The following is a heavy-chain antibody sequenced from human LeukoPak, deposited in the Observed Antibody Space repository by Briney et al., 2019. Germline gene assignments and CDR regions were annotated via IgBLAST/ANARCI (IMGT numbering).Heavy chain of an antibody. Sequence: PGGSLRPSCAASGFTFSNYNMNWVRQAPGKGLEWVSYISSSSSTIYYADSVKGRFTISRDNAKNSLYLQMNSLRAEDTAVYYCARGLYCSGGSCYGRFDYWGQGTLVTVSS. CDR1: GFTFSNYN. D-gene: IGHD2-15*01. J-gene: IGHJ4*02. CDR3: ARGLYCSGGSCYGRFDY. V-gene: IGHV3-48*01. CDR2: ISSSSSTI.